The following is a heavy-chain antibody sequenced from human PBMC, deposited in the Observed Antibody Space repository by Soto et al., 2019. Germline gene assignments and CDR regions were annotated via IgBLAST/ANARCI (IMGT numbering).Heavy chain of an antibody. CDR3: AISRDYCSSTSCYEGYYYYMDV. CDR1: GYTFTTYA. D-gene: IGHD2-2*01. Sequence: ASVKVSCKASGYTFTTYAMHWVRQAPGQRFECMGWINAGNGNTQYSQKFQGRVTITRDTSASTAYMELSSLRSEDTAVYYCAISRDYCSSTSCYEGYYYYMDVWGKGTTVTVSS. CDR2: INAGNGNT. V-gene: IGHV1-3*01. J-gene: IGHJ6*03.